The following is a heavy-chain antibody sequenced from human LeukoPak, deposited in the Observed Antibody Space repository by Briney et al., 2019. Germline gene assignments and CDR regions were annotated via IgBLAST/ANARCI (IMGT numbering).Heavy chain of an antibody. CDR2: IRYDGSNK. J-gene: IGHJ4*02. D-gene: IGHD2-2*01. CDR3: AKDRLVVPAASWDY. CDR1: GFTFSSYG. V-gene: IGHV3-30*02. Sequence: TGGSLRLSCAASGFTFSSYGMHWVRQAPGKGLEWVAFIRYDGSNKYYADSVKGRFTISRDNSKNTLYLQMNSLRAEDTAVYYCAKDRLVVPAASWDYWGQGTLVTVSS.